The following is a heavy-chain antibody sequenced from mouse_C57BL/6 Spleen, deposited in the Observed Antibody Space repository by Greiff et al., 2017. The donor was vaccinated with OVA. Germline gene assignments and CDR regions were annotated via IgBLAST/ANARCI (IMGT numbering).Heavy chain of an antibody. D-gene: IGHD1-1*01. J-gene: IGHJ1*03. V-gene: IGHV5-17*01. CDR1: GFTFSDYG. CDR2: ISSGSSTI. CDR3: ANHYYGSSYWYFDV. Sequence: EVKLVESGGGLVKPGGSLKLSCAASGFTFSDYGMHWFRQAPEKGLEWVAYISSGSSTIYYADTVKGRFTISRDNAKNTLFQQMTSLRSEDTAMYYCANHYYGSSYWYFDVWGTGTTVTVSS.